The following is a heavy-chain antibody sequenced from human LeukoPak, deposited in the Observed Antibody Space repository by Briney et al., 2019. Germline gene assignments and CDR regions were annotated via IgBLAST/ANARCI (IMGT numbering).Heavy chain of an antibody. CDR3: ARLGDDPFIDSYNPDYYFDY. Sequence: PSETLSLTCTVSGGSISSSSYYWGWIRQPPGKGLEWIGSIYYSGSTYYNPSLKSRVTISVDTSKDQFSLKLSSVTAADTAVYYCARLGDDPFIDSYNPDYYFDYWGQGTLVTVSS. J-gene: IGHJ4*02. D-gene: IGHD5-18*01. CDR1: GGSISSSSYY. V-gene: IGHV4-39*07. CDR2: IYYSGST.